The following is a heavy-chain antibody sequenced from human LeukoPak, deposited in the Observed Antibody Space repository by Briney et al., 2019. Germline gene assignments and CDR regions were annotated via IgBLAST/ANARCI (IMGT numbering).Heavy chain of an antibody. CDR2: IYHSGST. CDR1: GGSISSGGYS. CDR3: ARALTYYYDSSGYYYGYYFDY. J-gene: IGHJ4*02. D-gene: IGHD3-22*01. Sequence: KPSETLSLTCAVSGGSISSGGYSWSWIRQPPGKGLEWIGYIYHSGSTYYNPSLKSRVTISVDRSKNQFSLKLSSVTAADTAVYYCARALTYYYDSSGYYYGYYFDYWGQGTLVTVSS. V-gene: IGHV4-30-2*01.